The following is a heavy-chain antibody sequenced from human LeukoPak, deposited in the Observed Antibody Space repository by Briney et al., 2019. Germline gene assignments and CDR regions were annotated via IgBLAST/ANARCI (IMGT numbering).Heavy chain of an antibody. CDR2: IRASGGAT. J-gene: IGHJ4*02. Sequence: GGSLRLSCAASGFTFKKYDVTWVRQAPGKCLEWVSGIRASGGATYYADSVKGRFNISRDNSENTLYLLMNSLRGEDTAIYSCALLGSKLLWRIDYWGQGTLVTVSS. V-gene: IGHV3-23*01. D-gene: IGHD3-10*01. CDR3: ALLGSKLLWRIDY. CDR1: GFTFKKYD.